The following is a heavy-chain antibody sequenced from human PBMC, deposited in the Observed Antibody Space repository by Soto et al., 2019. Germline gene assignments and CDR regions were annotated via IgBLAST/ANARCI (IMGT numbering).Heavy chain of an antibody. D-gene: IGHD4-17*01. CDR2: ISGSGGST. J-gene: IGHJ4*02. Sequence: GGSLRLSCAASGFTFSSYAMSWVRQAPGKGLEWVSAISGSGGSTYYADSVKGRFTISRDNSKNTLYLQMNSLRAEDTAVYYCAKDLGDYGDSPTDYWGQGTLVTVSS. CDR1: GFTFSSYA. CDR3: AKDLGDYGDSPTDY. V-gene: IGHV3-23*01.